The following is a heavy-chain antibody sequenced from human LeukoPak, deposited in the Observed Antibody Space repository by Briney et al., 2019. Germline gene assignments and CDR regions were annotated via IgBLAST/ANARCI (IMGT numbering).Heavy chain of an antibody. V-gene: IGHV1-46*03. D-gene: IGHD3-10*01. CDR1: GYTFISYH. CDR2: INPSGGST. Sequence: ASVKVSCXASGYTFISYHMHWVRQAPGQGLEWMAIINPSGGSTTYAQKFQGRVTMTRDTSTSTVYMELSSLRSEDTAVYYCARDWLHYSGSNYYYMDVWGKGTTVTVSS. CDR3: ARDWLHYSGSNYYYMDV. J-gene: IGHJ6*03.